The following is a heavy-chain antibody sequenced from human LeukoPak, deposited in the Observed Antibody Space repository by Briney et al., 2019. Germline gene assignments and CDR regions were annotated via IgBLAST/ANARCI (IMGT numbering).Heavy chain of an antibody. CDR3: ATDPLSLHGDYFVDY. D-gene: IGHD4-17*01. CDR2: FDPEDGET. CDR1: GYTFNGYY. Sequence: ASVKVSCKASGYTFNGYYMHWVRQAPGKGLEWMGGFDPEDGETIYAQKFQGRVTMTEDTSTDTAYMELSSLRSEDTAVYYCATDPLSLHGDYFVDYWGQGTLVTVSS. V-gene: IGHV1-24*01. J-gene: IGHJ4*02.